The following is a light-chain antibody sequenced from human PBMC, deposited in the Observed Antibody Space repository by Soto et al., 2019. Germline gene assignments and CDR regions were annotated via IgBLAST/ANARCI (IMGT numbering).Light chain of an antibody. CDR2: GAS. J-gene: IGKJ4*01. V-gene: IGKV3-20*01. CDR3: QHYGSSPPLT. CDR1: QSVSSTF. Sequence: ECVLTQSPGTLSLSPGERATLSCRASQSVSSTFLAWYQQKPGQPPRLLIYGASTRGTGIPDRFSGSGSGTDFTLTISRLEPEDFAVYYCQHYGSSPPLTFGGGTKVEIK.